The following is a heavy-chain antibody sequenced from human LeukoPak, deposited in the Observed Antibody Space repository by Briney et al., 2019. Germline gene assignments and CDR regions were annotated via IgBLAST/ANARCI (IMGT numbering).Heavy chain of an antibody. V-gene: IGHV3-21*01. Sequence: PGGSLRLSCAASGFTFSSYSMNWVRQAPGKGLEWVSSISSSSSYIYYADSVKGRFTISRDSAKNSLYLQMNSLRAEDTAVYYCARDGIVVVPAAVDAFDIWGQGTMVTVSS. CDR1: GFTFSSYS. J-gene: IGHJ3*02. D-gene: IGHD2-2*01. CDR2: ISSSSSYI. CDR3: ARDGIVVVPAAVDAFDI.